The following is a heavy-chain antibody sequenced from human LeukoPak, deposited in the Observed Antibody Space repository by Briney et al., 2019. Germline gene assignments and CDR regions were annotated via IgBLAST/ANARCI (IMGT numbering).Heavy chain of an antibody. Sequence: SETLSLTCTVSGGSISTTSYFWAWIRQPPGGGLEWIGSIYYSGTTYFNSSLKSRVTISVQRSKHHFSLKLSSVTVGDTALYYCARVYSSTHNWFDTWGQGIQVTVSS. CDR2: IYYSGTT. D-gene: IGHD6-19*01. J-gene: IGHJ5*02. CDR1: GGSISTTSYF. CDR3: ARVYSSTHNWFDT. V-gene: IGHV4-39*07.